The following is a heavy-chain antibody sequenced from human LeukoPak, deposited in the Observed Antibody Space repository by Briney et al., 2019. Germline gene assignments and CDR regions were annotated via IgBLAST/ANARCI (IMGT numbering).Heavy chain of an antibody. V-gene: IGHV4-59*01. CDR1: GGSINNYY. D-gene: IGHD3-10*01. CDR2: IYYSGST. Sequence: SSETLSLTCTVSGGSINNYYWNWIRQPPGKGLEWIGYIYYSGSTNYNPSLKSRVTISVDTSKNQFSLKLSSVTAADTAVYYCARDVGYFDYWGQGTLVTVSS. CDR3: ARDVGYFDY. J-gene: IGHJ4*02.